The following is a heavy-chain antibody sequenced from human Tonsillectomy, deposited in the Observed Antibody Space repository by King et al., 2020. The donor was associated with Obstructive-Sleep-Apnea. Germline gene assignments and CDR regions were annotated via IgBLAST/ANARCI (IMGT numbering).Heavy chain of an antibody. J-gene: IGHJ4*02. CDR2: ISRDGSRD. Sequence: VQLVESGGGVVQPGGSLRLSCAVSGFIFSSHEMYWVRQTPGKGLEWGAFISRDGSRDYYADAVRGRFTISRDNSRNTLYLQMNSLRAEETARYYCAKDLSGKYSFHYWGQGTLVTVSS. CDR3: AKDLSGKYSFHY. V-gene: IGHV3-30*14. D-gene: IGHD1-26*01. CDR1: GFIFSSHE.